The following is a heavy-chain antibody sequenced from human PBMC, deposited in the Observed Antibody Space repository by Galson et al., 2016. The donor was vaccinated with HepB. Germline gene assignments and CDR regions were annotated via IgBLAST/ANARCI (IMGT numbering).Heavy chain of an antibody. J-gene: IGHJ5*02. Sequence: SVKVSCKASGYNFIHYYMHWVRQAPGQGLEWMGRINPNSGDTNYAQKFQGRVTMTRDTSISTAYMELSRLRSDDTAVYYCARVTIFGVVQYQNWFDPWGQGTLVTVFS. D-gene: IGHD3-3*01. V-gene: IGHV1-2*06. CDR2: INPNSGDT. CDR1: GYNFIHYY. CDR3: ARVTIFGVVQYQNWFDP.